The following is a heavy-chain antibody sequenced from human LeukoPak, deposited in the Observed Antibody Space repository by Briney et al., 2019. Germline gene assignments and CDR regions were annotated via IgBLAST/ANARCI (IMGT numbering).Heavy chain of an antibody. CDR1: GFIFSDQY. J-gene: IGHJ3*02. CDR2: TQNKANSYTM. Sequence: GGSLRLSCAVSGFIFSDQYVDWGRQAPGTGLGWVGRTQNKANSYTMDYAASVRGGFTISRDDSKNSLSLQRHSLKTEDTAVYYCVRRNYVAFDIWGQGTMVIVSS. V-gene: IGHV3-72*01. D-gene: IGHD1-7*01. CDR3: VRRNYVAFDI.